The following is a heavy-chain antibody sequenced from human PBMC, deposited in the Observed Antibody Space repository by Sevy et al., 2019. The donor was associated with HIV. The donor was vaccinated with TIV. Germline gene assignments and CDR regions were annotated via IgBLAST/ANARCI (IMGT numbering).Heavy chain of an antibody. J-gene: IGHJ6*02. CDR1: GFIFRSYA. CDR3: AKAGATKDGMDV. V-gene: IGHV3-23*01. D-gene: IGHD5-12*01. CDR2: ISGSGGST. Sequence: GGSLRLSCAASGFIFRSYAMSWVRQAPGKGLEWVSGISGSGGSTYYADSVKGRFTISRDNFKNTLYLQMNSLRAEDTAVYYCAKAGATKDGMDVWGQGTTFTVSS.